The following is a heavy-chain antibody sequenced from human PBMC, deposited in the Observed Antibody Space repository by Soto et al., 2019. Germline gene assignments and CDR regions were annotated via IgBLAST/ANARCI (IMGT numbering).Heavy chain of an antibody. J-gene: IGHJ3*02. CDR3: ARHTYYYDSSGYFWAFEI. D-gene: IGHD3-22*01. CDR1: GYSFTSYW. Sequence: GESLKISCKGSGYSFTSYWISWVRQMPGKGLEWMGRIDPSDSYTNYSPSFQGHVTISADKSISTAYLQWSSLKASDTAMYYCARHTYYYDSSGYFWAFEICGQGTMVTVSS. CDR2: IDPSDSYT. V-gene: IGHV5-10-1*01.